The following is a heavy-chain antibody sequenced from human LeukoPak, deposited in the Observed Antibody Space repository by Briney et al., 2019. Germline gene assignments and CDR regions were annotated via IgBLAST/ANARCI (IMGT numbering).Heavy chain of an antibody. CDR2: IYYSGSI. Sequence: SETLSLTCTVSGGSVTTYHWSWIRQPPGKGPEWIGYIYYSGSINYNPSLNSRVTISLDTSKNEFSLKLLSVTAADTAVYYCARYPGASGDSYYFDYWGQGARVTVSS. CDR3: ARYPGASGDSYYFDY. J-gene: IGHJ4*02. V-gene: IGHV4-59*02. CDR1: GGSVTTYH. D-gene: IGHD4-17*01.